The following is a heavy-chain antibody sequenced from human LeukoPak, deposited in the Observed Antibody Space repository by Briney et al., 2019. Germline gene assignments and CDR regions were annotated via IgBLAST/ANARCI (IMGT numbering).Heavy chain of an antibody. V-gene: IGHV3-23*01. CDR1: GFIFSHHG. CDR3: AKVTLHVVVPAYYFDY. CDR2: ISGSGGST. Sequence: HPGGSLRLSCATSGFIFSHHGMNWVRQAPGKGLEWVSAISGSGGSTYYADSVKGRFTISRDNSKNTLYLQMNSLRAEDTAVYYCAKVTLHVVVPAYYFDYWGQGTLVTVSS. D-gene: IGHD2-2*01. J-gene: IGHJ4*02.